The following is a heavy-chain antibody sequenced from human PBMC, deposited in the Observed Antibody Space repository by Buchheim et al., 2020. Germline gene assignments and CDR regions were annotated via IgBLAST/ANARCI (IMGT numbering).Heavy chain of an antibody. V-gene: IGHV3-30*19. D-gene: IGHD3-10*01. Sequence: QVHLVESGGGVVQPGRSLRLSCAASGFTFSSYGMHWVRQAPGKGLEWVAVISYDGSNKYYADSVKGRFTISRDNSKNTLYLQMNSLRAEDTAVYYCARSGSSGTGASYYYGMDVWGQGTT. CDR2: ISYDGSNK. J-gene: IGHJ6*02. CDR3: ARSGSSGTGASYYYGMDV. CDR1: GFTFSSYG.